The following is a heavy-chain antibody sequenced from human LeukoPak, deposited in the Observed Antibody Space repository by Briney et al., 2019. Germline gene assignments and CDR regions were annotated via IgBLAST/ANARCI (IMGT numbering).Heavy chain of an antibody. CDR1: GFTFSSYS. J-gene: IGHJ4*02. D-gene: IGHD6-19*01. V-gene: IGHV3-21*01. CDR3: ARDPAIAVAGTGNY. Sequence: KSGGSLRLSCAASGFTFSSYSMNWVRQAPGKGLEGVSSISSSSSYIYYADSVKGRFTISRDNAKTSLYLQMNSLRAEDTAVYYCARDPAIAVAGTGNYWGQGTLVTVSS. CDR2: ISSSSSYI.